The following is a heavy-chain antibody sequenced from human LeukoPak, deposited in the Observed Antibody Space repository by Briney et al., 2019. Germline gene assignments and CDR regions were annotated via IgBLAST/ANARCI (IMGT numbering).Heavy chain of an antibody. CDR1: GFTFSSYS. J-gene: IGHJ4*02. CDR3: ARDGKTGGVIAPFDY. Sequence: PGGSLRLSCAASGFTFSSYSMNWARQAPGKGLEWVSYISSSSSTIYYADSVKGRFTISRDNAKNSLYLQMNSLRDEDTAVYYCARDGKTGGVIAPFDYWGQGTLVTVSS. V-gene: IGHV3-48*02. CDR2: ISSSSSTI. D-gene: IGHD3-16*02.